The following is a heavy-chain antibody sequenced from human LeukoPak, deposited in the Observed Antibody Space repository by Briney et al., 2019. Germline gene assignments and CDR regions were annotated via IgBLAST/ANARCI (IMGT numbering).Heavy chain of an antibody. D-gene: IGHD5-18*01. J-gene: IGHJ5*02. CDR3: ARDYGYSYGSFWFDP. Sequence: PSETLSLTCTVSGGSISSYYWSWIRQPPGKGLEWIGYIYYSGSTNYNPSLKSRVTISVDASKNQFSLKLSSVTAADTAVYYCARDYGYSYGSFWFDPWGQGTLVTVSS. CDR2: IYYSGST. CDR1: GGSISSYY. V-gene: IGHV4-59*01.